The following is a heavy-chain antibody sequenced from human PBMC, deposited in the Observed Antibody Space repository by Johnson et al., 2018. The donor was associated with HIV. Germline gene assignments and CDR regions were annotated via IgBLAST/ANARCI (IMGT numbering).Heavy chain of an antibody. D-gene: IGHD6-6*01. J-gene: IGHJ3*02. CDR2: INWNGGSI. CDR1: GFTFDDYG. CDR3: ARDRAPVYSSSSSPFDAFDI. V-gene: IGHV3-20*04. Sequence: VQLVESGGGVVRPGGSLRLSCAASGFTFDDYGMSWVRQGPGKGLEWVSGINWNGGSIGYADSVKGRFTISRDNAKNSLYLQMNSLRAEDTALYYCARDRAPVYSSSSSPFDAFDIWGQGTMVTVSS.